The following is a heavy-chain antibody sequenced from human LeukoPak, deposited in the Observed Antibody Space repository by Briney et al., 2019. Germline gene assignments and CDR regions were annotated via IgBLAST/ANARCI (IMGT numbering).Heavy chain of an antibody. J-gene: IGHJ6*02. Sequence: GRSLRLSCAASGFTFSGYGMHWVRQAPGKGLEWVAVIWYDGSSKYYADSVKGRFTISRDNPKNTLYLQMNSLRAEDTALYYCTRVQAGRSGLMDVWGRGTTVTVSS. CDR2: IWYDGSSK. CDR3: TRVQAGRSGLMDV. CDR1: GFTFSGYG. D-gene: IGHD2-8*02. V-gene: IGHV3-33*01.